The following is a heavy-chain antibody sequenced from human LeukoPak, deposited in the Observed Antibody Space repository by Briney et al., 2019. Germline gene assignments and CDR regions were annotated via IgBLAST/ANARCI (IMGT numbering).Heavy chain of an antibody. CDR1: GFTVSSNY. Sequence: GGSLRLSCAASGFTVSSNYMSWVRQAPGKGLEWVSVIYSGGSTYYADSVKGRFTISRDNSKNTLYLQMNSLRAEDTAIYYCAKNGDRGAYCSGGSCYPYYYNNMDVWGKGTTVTISS. CDR3: AKNGDRGAYCSGGSCYPYYYNNMDV. D-gene: IGHD2-15*01. V-gene: IGHV3-53*01. CDR2: IYSGGST. J-gene: IGHJ6*03.